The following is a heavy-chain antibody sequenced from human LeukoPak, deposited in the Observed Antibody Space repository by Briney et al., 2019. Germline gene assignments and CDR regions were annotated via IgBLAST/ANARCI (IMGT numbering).Heavy chain of an antibody. CDR2: IIPIFGTA. J-gene: IGHJ6*02. Sequence: GSSVKVSCKASGGTFSSYAISWVRQAPGQGLEWMGGIIPIFGTANYAQKFQGRVTITADESTSTAYMELSSLRSEDTAVYYCATRIVVVPAASYVDYYYYGMDVWGQGTTVTVSS. CDR1: GGTFSSYA. D-gene: IGHD2-2*01. V-gene: IGHV1-69*01. CDR3: ATRIVVVPAASYVDYYYYGMDV.